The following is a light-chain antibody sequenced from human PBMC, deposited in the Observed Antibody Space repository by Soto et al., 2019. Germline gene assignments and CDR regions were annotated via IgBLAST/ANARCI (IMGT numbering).Light chain of an antibody. CDR3: SSYTSSNTYYV. CDR2: EVT. Sequence: QSVLPQPASVSGSPGQSITISCTGTSSDVGGYNYVSWYQQHPGKAPKLMMYEVTDRPSGVSNRFSGSKSGNTASLTISGLQAEDEADYYCSSYTSSNTYYVFGTGTKVTVL. V-gene: IGLV2-14*01. CDR1: SSDVGGYNY. J-gene: IGLJ1*01.